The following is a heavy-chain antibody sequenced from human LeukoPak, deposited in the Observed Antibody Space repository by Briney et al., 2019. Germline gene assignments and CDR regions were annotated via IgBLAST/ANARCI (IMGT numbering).Heavy chain of an antibody. CDR2: ISSSSSYI. CDR1: GFTFSSYS. V-gene: IGHV3-21*01. CDR3: ARDRKKRVDY. D-gene: IGHD1-14*01. Sequence: GGSLRLSCAASGFTFSSYSMNWVRQAPGKGLEWVSSISSSSSYIYYADSVKGRFTISRDNAKNSPYLQMNSLRAEDTAVYYCARDRKKRVDYWGQGTLVTVSS. J-gene: IGHJ4*02.